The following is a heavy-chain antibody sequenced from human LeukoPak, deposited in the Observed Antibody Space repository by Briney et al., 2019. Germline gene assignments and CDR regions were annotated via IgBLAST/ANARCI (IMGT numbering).Heavy chain of an antibody. D-gene: IGHD3-3*01. V-gene: IGHV3-21*01. CDR2: ISSSSSYI. J-gene: IGHJ6*02. CDR3: ASTSPRRRSTGTSHRGYYDFWSGSRSGYYYGMDV. CDR1: GFTFSSYS. Sequence: PGGSLRLSCAASGFTFSSYSMTWVRQAPGKGLEWVSSISSSSSYIYYADSVKGRFTISRDNAKNSLYLQMNSLRAEDTAVYYFASTSPRRRSTGTSHRGYYDFWSGSRSGYYYGMDVWGQGTTVTVSS.